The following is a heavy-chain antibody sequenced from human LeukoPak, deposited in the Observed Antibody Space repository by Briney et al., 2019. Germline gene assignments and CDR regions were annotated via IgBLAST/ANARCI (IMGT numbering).Heavy chain of an antibody. CDR1: GGTFSSYA. V-gene: IGHV1-69*05. J-gene: IGHJ2*01. CDR3: ARDRKWGSSWQKYWYFDL. CDR2: IIPIFGTA. Sequence: ASVKVSCKGSGGTFSSYAISWVRQAPGQGLEWMGGIIPIFGTANYAQKFQGRVTITTDESTSTAYMELSSLRSEDTAVYYCARDRKWGSSWQKYWYFDLWGRGTLVTVSS. D-gene: IGHD6-13*01.